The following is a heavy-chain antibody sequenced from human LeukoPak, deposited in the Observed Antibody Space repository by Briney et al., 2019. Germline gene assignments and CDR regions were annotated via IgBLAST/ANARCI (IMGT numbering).Heavy chain of an antibody. CDR3: AKDSMSYSSGLFDY. V-gene: IGHV3-23*01. CDR2: ISGSGRRT. Sequence: GGSLRLSCAASGFTFSSYGMTWVRQAPGKGLEWVSVISGSGRRTSYADSVKGRFSISRDNSKNTLYLQMNSLRAEDTAVYYCAKDSMSYSSGLFDYWGQGTLVTVSS. D-gene: IGHD6-19*01. CDR1: GFTFSSYG. J-gene: IGHJ4*02.